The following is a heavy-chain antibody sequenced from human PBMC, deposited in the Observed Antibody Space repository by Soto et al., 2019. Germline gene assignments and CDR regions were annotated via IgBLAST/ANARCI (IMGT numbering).Heavy chain of an antibody. V-gene: IGHV1-18*01. CDR3: ARARGIAVADDY. J-gene: IGHJ4*02. D-gene: IGHD6-19*01. Sequence: PGEGLEWMAWISGYNGNTNYAQKLQGRVTMTTDTSTSTAYMELRGLRYDDTAVYFCARARGIAVADDYWGQGTLVTVSS. CDR2: ISGYNGNT.